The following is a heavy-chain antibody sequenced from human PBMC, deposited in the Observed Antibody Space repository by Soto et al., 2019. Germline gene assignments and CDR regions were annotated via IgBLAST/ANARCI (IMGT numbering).Heavy chain of an antibody. J-gene: IGHJ6*02. D-gene: IGHD1-20*01. V-gene: IGHV2-70*13. CDR2: IERDDDDK. Sequence: SGPTLVNPTETLTLTCTFSGFSLTSPGMCVSWIRQPAGKALEWLALIERDDDDKYYSTSLKTRLTISKDTRKNQVVLTMANMDPAQTGTYYCARSIRGPRRFNGMDVWGQGTTVTVSS. CDR3: ARSIRGPRRFNGMDV. CDR1: GFSLTSPGMC.